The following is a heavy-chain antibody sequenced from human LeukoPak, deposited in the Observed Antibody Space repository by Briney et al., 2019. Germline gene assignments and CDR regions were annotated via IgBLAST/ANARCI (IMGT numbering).Heavy chain of an antibody. CDR1: GGSISSGGSY. V-gene: IGHV4-31*03. CDR3: ARELYYYDSSGYYGSVPDAFDI. J-gene: IGHJ3*02. Sequence: SETLSLTCTVSGGSISSGGSYWSWIRQHPGKGLEWIGYIYYSGSTYYNPSLKSRVTISVDTSKNQFSLKLSSVTAADTAVYYCARELYYYDSSGYYGSVPDAFDIWGQGTMVTVSS. CDR2: IYYSGST. D-gene: IGHD3-22*01.